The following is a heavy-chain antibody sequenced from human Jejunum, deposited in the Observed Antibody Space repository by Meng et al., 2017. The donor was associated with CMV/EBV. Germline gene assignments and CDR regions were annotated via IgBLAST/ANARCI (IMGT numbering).Heavy chain of an antibody. Sequence: CVASGFTFTSHAISWVRQAPGKGLDWVSTLRSIGSTYYADSVKGRFIISRDNFKNTLYLQMNNLRAEDTALYYCARLRYSSAFYMDHWGQGTLVTVSS. CDR3: ARLRYSSAFYMDH. J-gene: IGHJ4*02. CDR1: GFTFTSHA. V-gene: IGHV3-23*01. D-gene: IGHD6-19*01. CDR2: LRSIGST.